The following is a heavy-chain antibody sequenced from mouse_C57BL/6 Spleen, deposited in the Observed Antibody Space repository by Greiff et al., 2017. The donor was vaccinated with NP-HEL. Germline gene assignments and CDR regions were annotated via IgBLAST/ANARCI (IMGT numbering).Heavy chain of an antibody. D-gene: IGHD2-5*01. Sequence: VQRVESGAELVKPGASVKMSCKASGYTFTSYWITWVKQRPGQGLEWIGDIYPGSGSTNYNEKFKSKATLTVDTSSSTAYMQLSSLTSEDSAVYYCARSSYYSNPYFDYWGQGTTLTVSS. CDR2: IYPGSGST. J-gene: IGHJ2*01. V-gene: IGHV1-55*01. CDR3: ARSSYYSNPYFDY. CDR1: GYTFTSYW.